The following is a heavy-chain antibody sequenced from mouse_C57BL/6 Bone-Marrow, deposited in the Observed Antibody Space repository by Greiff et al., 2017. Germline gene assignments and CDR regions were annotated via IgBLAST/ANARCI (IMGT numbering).Heavy chain of an antibody. CDR2: IHPSDSDT. V-gene: IGHV1-74*01. CDR3: AIPLLDYGSSYDAMDY. CDR1: GYTFTSYW. J-gene: IGHJ4*01. D-gene: IGHD1-1*01. Sequence: QVQLQQPGAELVKPGASVKVSCKASGYTFTSYWMHWVKQRPGQGLEWIGRIHPSDSDTNYNQKFKGKATLTVDKSSSTAYMQLSSLTSEDSAVYYCAIPLLDYGSSYDAMDYGGQGTSVTVSA.